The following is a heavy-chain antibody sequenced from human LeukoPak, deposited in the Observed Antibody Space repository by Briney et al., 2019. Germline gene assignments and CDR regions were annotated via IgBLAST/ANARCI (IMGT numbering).Heavy chain of an antibody. CDR2: INSKTGNP. D-gene: IGHD6-19*01. V-gene: IGHV7-4-1*02. Sequence: EASVKVSCKASGYTFSNYAMNWVRQAPGQGLEWMGWINSKTGNPTYAQAFKGRFVFSFDTSVSTAYLQISSLKAEDTAVYYCASGLTGWSTDPLDYWGQGTLLTVSS. CDR1: GYTFSNYA. CDR3: ASGLTGWSTDPLDY. J-gene: IGHJ4*02.